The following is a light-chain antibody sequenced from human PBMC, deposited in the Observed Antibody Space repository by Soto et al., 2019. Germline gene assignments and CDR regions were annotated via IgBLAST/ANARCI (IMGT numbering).Light chain of an antibody. Sequence: QTVVTQEPSFSVSPGGTVTLTCGLSSGSVSTSHYPSWNQQTPGQAPRTLIYSTKTRSSGVPDRFSGSILGNKAALTITGAQADDESDYYCVLYVGSGISVFGGGTKLTVL. CDR1: SGSVSTSHY. V-gene: IGLV8-61*01. CDR3: VLYVGSGISV. J-gene: IGLJ3*02. CDR2: STK.